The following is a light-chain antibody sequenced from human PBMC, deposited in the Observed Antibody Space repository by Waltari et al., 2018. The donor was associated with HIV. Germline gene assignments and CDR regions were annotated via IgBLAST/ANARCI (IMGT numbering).Light chain of an antibody. J-gene: IGLJ2*01. CDR2: EVS. CDR3: SSYAGSNNWV. Sequence: QSALTQPPSASGSPGQSVTISCPGTSSDVGGDNYVSWYQQHPGKAPKLMIYEVSKRPSGVPDRFFGSKSGNTASLTVSGLQAEDEADYYCSSYAGSNNWVFGGGTKLTVL. V-gene: IGLV2-8*01. CDR1: SSDVGGDNY.